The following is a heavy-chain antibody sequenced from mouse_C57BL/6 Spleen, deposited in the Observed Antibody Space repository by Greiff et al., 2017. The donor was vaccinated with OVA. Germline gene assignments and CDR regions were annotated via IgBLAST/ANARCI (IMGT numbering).Heavy chain of an antibody. J-gene: IGHJ3*01. CDR2: IDPSDSYT. Sequence: QVQLKQPGAELVKPGASVKLSCKASGYTFTSYWMQWVKQRPGQGLEWIGEIDPSDSYTNYNQKFKGKATLTVDTSSSTAYMQLSSLTSEDSAVYYCARRGVYYDYDEAWFAYWGQGTLVTVSA. CDR1: GYTFTSYW. V-gene: IGHV1-50*01. CDR3: ARRGVYYDYDEAWFAY. D-gene: IGHD2-4*01.